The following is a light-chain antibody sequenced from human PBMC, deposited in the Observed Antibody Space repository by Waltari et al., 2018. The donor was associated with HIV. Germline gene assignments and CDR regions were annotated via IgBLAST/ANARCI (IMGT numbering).Light chain of an antibody. J-gene: IGLJ2*01. V-gene: IGLV3-1*01. CDR3: QAWDSSTHVV. Sequence: SYELTQPPSLSVSPGQTASITCSGDNLGDKYACWYQQKPGQSPVMVIYQDTKRPSGIPERFSGSNSGNTATLTISGTQAMDEADYYCQAWDSSTHVVFGGGTKLTVL. CDR1: NLGDKY. CDR2: QDT.